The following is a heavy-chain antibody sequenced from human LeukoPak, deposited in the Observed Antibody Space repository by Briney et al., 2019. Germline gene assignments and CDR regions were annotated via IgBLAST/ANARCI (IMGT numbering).Heavy chain of an antibody. CDR1: GGSFSGYY. CDR3: ARGRITIPSAVFDY. Sequence: PSETLSLTCAVYGGSFSGYYWSWIRQPPGKGLGWIGEINHSGSTNYNPSLKSRVTISVDTPKNQFSLKLSSVTAADTAVYYCARGRITIPSAVFDYWGQGTLVTVSS. CDR2: INHSGST. D-gene: IGHD3-3*01. V-gene: IGHV4-34*01. J-gene: IGHJ4*02.